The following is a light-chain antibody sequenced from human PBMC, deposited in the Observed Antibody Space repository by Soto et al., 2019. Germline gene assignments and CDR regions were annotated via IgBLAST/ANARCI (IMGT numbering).Light chain of an antibody. Sequence: QSALTQPASVSGSPGQSITISCTGTNSDVGSYNPVSWYQQHPGRAPKLMIYDGIKRPPGVSNRFSGSKSGYTASLTISGLQAQDEADYYCCSYAGYSTFVVFGGGTKLTVL. CDR3: CSYAGYSTFVV. CDR1: NSDVGSYNP. V-gene: IGLV2-23*03. CDR2: DGI. J-gene: IGLJ2*01.